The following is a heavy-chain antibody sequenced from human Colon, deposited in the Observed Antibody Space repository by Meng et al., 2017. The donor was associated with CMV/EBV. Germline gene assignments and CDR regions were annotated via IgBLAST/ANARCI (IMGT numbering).Heavy chain of an antibody. CDR1: GFSFSESG. Sequence: QVRVVGAGGGGGRAGGSLGPSGGASGFSFSESGIHWLRQAPGKGLEWVSFIDTTNHYYADSVKGRFTISRDDSKRMVYLQMNNLKTEDTAMYFCSNGLLGVQGHWGQGTLVTVSS. CDR3: SNGLLGVQGH. D-gene: IGHD3-3*01. CDR2: IDTTNH. V-gene: IGHV3-30*02. J-gene: IGHJ4*02.